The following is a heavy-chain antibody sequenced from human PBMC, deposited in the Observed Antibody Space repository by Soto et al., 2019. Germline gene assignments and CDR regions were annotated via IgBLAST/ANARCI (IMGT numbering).Heavy chain of an antibody. CDR1: GFTFSSYA. D-gene: IGHD2-21*02. J-gene: IGHJ3*01. CDR2: ISGSGDTT. V-gene: IGHV3-23*01. Sequence: GGSLRLSCATSGFTFSSYAMSWVRQAPGKGLEWVSAISGSGDTTYYADSVKGRFTVSRDTSKNTLFLQMNSLSAEDTAVYYCAKGFIVVVTAIRPDDNFDVWGQGTMVTVSS. CDR3: AKGFIVVVTAIRPDDNFDV.